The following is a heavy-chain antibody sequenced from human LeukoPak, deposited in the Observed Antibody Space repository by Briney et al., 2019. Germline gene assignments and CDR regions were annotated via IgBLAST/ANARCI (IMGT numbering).Heavy chain of an antibody. CDR2: MYPRDSDT. D-gene: IGHD1-20*01. Sequence: GESLKISCKGSGYTFTNYWIGWVRQMPGKGLEWMGIMYPRDSDTRYSPSFQGQVTISADKSISTAYLQWSSLKASDTAMYYCATTINGKKFWESWGQGTLVTVSS. CDR3: ATTINGKKFWES. J-gene: IGHJ4*02. CDR1: GYTFTNYW. V-gene: IGHV5-51*01.